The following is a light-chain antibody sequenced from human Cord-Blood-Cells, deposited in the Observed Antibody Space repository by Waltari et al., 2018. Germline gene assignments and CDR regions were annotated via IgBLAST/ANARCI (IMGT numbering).Light chain of an antibody. CDR2: GAS. CDR3: QQYYSTPT. V-gene: IGKV4-1*01. Sequence: DIVMTQPPDSLAVSLGERATINCKSSQSVLYSSNNKNYLAWYQQKPGQPPKLLIYGASTRESGVPDRFSGSGSGTDFTLTISSLQAEDVAVYYCQQYYSTPTFGQGTKLEIK. CDR1: QSVLYSSNNKNY. J-gene: IGKJ2*01.